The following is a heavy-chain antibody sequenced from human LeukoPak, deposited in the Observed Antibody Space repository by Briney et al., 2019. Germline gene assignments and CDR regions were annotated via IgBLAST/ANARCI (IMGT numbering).Heavy chain of an antibody. CDR3: ARGTRINYFDY. V-gene: IGHV4-59*08. D-gene: IGHD2/OR15-2a*01. CDR1: FGSINSYY. J-gene: IGHJ4*02. Sequence: SETLSLTCTVSFGSINSYYWSWIRQPSGKGLEWIRYIYYNGSTNYNPSLKSRVTISEDTSKNQFSLKLSSVTAADTAMYYCARGTRINYFDYWGQGTLVTVSS. CDR2: IYYNGST.